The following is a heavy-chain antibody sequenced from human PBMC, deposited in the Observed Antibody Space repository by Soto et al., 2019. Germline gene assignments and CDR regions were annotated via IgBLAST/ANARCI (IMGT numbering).Heavy chain of an antibody. Sequence: QVQLVQSGAEVKKPGASVKVSCKASGYTFTSYAMHWVRQAPGQRLEWMGWINAGNGNTKYSQKFQGRVTITRDTSASTAYMELSSLRSEDTAVYYCARYGSSFLSIQRYGMDVWGQGTTVTVYS. CDR2: INAGNGNT. CDR3: ARYGSSFLSIQRYGMDV. V-gene: IGHV1-3*01. D-gene: IGHD6-6*01. J-gene: IGHJ6*01. CDR1: GYTFTSYA.